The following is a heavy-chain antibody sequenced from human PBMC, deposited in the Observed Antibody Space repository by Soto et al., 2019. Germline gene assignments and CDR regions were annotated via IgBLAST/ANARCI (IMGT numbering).Heavy chain of an antibody. V-gene: IGHV1-2*02. J-gene: IGHJ4*02. D-gene: IGHD4-17*01. Sequence: QVQLVQSGAEVKKPGASVKVSCKASGYTFTGYYMHWVRQAPGQGLEWMGWINPNRGGTNYAQKFQGRVTMTRDTSISTAYMELSRLRSDDTAVYYCAPSTTVVTPDDYWGQGTLVTVSS. CDR3: APSTTVVTPDDY. CDR1: GYTFTGYY. CDR2: INPNRGGT.